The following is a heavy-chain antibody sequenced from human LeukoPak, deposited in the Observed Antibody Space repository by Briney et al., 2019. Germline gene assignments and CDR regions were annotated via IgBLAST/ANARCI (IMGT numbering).Heavy chain of an antibody. V-gene: IGHV3-30*04. Sequence: GGSLRLSCAASGFTFSSYAMHWVRQAPGKGLEWVAVISYDGSNKYYADSVKGRFTISRDNSKNTLYLQMNSLRAEDTAVYYCARDLNYYDSSGYYYFDYWGKGTLVTVSS. D-gene: IGHD3-22*01. J-gene: IGHJ4*02. CDR2: ISYDGSNK. CDR1: GFTFSSYA. CDR3: ARDLNYYDSSGYYYFDY.